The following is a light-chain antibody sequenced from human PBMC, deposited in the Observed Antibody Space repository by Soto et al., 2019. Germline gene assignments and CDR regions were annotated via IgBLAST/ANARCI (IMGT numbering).Light chain of an antibody. J-gene: IGKJ2*01. Sequence: DIVMTQSPDSLAVSLGERATINCRSSQSVLHSSNNKNYLAWYQQKPGQPPKLLIYWASTRESGVPDRFSGSGSGTDFTLTISSRQAEDVALYYCQQYYSAPPYTFGQGTKLEIK. V-gene: IGKV4-1*01. CDR1: QSVLHSSNNKNY. CDR2: WAS. CDR3: QQYYSAPPYT.